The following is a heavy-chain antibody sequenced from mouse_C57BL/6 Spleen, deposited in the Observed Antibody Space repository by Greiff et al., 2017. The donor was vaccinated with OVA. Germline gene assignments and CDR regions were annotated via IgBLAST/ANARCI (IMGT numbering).Heavy chain of an antibody. V-gene: IGHV10-1*01. J-gene: IGHJ4*01. Sequence: EVQLVESGGGLVQPKGSLKLSCAASGFSFNTYAMNWVRQAPGKGLEWVARIRSKSNNYATYYADSVKDRFTISRDDSESMLYLQMNNLKTEDTAMYYCVRQNDYDGNYAMDYWGQGTSVTVSS. CDR3: VRQNDYDGNYAMDY. D-gene: IGHD2-4*01. CDR2: IRSKSNNYAT. CDR1: GFSFNTYA.